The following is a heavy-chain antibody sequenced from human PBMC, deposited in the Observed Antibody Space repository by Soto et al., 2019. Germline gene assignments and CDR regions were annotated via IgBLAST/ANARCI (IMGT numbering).Heavy chain of an antibody. CDR1: GGTFSSYT. V-gene: IGHV1-69*04. D-gene: IGHD6-13*01. CDR3: AREAAARATDDY. J-gene: IGHJ4*02. CDR2: IIPILGIA. Sequence: SVKVSCKASGGTFSSYTISWVRQAPGPGLEWRGRIIPILGIANYAQKFQGRVTITADNSTSTAYMELSSLRSEDTAVYYCAREAAARATDDYWAQGTLVTVSS.